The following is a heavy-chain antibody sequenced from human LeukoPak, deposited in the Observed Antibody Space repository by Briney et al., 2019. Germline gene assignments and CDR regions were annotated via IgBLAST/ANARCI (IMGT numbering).Heavy chain of an antibody. CDR1: GFTFDDYA. J-gene: IGHJ4*02. Sequence: GGSLRLSCAASGFTFDDYAMHWVRQAPGQGLKWVSGISWNSGSIGYADSVKGRFTISRDNAKNSLYLQMNSLRAEDMALYYCARRSGEGGYFDYWGQGTLVTVSS. CDR3: ARRSGEGGYFDY. V-gene: IGHV3-9*03. D-gene: IGHD7-27*01. CDR2: ISWNSGSI.